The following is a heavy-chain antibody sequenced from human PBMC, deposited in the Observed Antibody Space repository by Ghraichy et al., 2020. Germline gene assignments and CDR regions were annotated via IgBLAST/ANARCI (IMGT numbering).Heavy chain of an antibody. J-gene: IGHJ4*02. D-gene: IGHD1-26*01. V-gene: IGHV3-30*03. CDR1: GFTFRNFA. CDR3: ARDLGGSYSRGDCDY. Sequence: GGSLRLSCAASGFTFRNFAMHWVRQAPGKGLEWVALISHEETTIEYGDSVKGRFIISRDNSKNTLFPEMTNVRPEDTGVYFCARDLGGSYSRGDCDYWGQRTRITVSS. CDR2: ISHEETTI.